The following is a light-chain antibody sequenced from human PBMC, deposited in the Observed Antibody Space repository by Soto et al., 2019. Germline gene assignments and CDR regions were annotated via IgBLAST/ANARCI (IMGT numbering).Light chain of an antibody. J-gene: IGKJ1*01. CDR2: GVS. CDR3: LQDHNYPRT. CDR1: QDIRNE. V-gene: IGKV1-6*01. Sequence: AIQMTQSPSSLSASVGDRVTITCRASQDIRNELGWYQQKPGKAPKALIYGVSSLQSGVPSRVSGSGSGTDFTLTISSLQPEDFATYYCLQDHNYPRTFGQGTKVEIK.